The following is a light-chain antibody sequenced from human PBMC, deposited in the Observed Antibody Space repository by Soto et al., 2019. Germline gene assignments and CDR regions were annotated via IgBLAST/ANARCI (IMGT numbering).Light chain of an antibody. CDR3: QQYGSSGRT. V-gene: IGKV3-20*01. Sequence: EIVRTQSPATLSVSPGERVILSCRSSRSVSTNLAWYQHRPGQAPRLLIYGASSRATGIPDRFSGSGSGTDFTLTISRLEPEDFAVYYCQQYGSSGRTFGQGTKVDIK. CDR2: GAS. J-gene: IGKJ1*01. CDR1: RSVSTN.